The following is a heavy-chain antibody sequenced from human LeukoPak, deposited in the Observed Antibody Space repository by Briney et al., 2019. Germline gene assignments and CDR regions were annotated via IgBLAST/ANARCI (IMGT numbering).Heavy chain of an antibody. V-gene: IGHV3-21*01. CDR1: GFTFNRYT. CDR2: ITSISSYI. Sequence: PGGSLRLSCAASGFTFNRYTMTWVRQAPGKGLEWVTSITSISSYIYYADSVKGRFTISRDNAKNSLYLQMNGLRADDTAVYYCAKEHSPYCSGEACYDYFDYWGQGTLVTVSS. J-gene: IGHJ4*02. CDR3: AKEHSPYCSGEACYDYFDY. D-gene: IGHD2-15*01.